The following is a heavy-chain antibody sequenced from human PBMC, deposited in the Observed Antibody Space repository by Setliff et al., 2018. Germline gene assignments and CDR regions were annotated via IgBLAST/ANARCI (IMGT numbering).Heavy chain of an antibody. CDR3: ARDSVTLGQLERRGGFRYYDMDV. Sequence: GASVKVSCKASGGTLSGYAFSWVRQAPGQGLEWVGGITPIFETAHYAQKFQDRVTITADKSTSTVYMELNSLISEDTAVYFCARDSVTLGQLERRGGFRYYDMDVWGRGTTVTAP. V-gene: IGHV1-69*06. CDR1: GGTLSGYA. D-gene: IGHD1-1*01. CDR2: ITPIFETA. J-gene: IGHJ6*02.